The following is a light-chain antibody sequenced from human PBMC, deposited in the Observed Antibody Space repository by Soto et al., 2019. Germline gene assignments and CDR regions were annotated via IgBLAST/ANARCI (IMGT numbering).Light chain of an antibody. J-gene: IGKJ1*01. Sequence: EIVLTQSPAPLSLSPGERATLSCRASQSVSSYLAWYQQKPGQAPRLLISNISNRATGIPARFSVSGSGTDFTLTISSLENEDVAVYYCQQRSNWPRTFGQGTKVDIK. CDR2: NIS. CDR1: QSVSSY. V-gene: IGKV3-11*01. CDR3: QQRSNWPRT.